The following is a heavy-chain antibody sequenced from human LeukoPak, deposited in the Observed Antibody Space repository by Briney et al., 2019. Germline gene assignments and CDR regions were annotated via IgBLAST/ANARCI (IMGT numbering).Heavy chain of an antibody. CDR3: AKDQEEGYSYXCYFDX. D-gene: IGHD5-18*01. CDR2: ISYDGSNK. CDR1: GFTFSSYG. J-gene: IGHJ4*02. V-gene: IGHV3-30*18. Sequence: GGSLRLSCAASGFTFSSYGMHWVRQAPGKGLEWVAVISYDGSNKYYADSVKGRFTISRDNSKNTLYLQMNSLRAEDTAVYYCAKDQEEGYSYXCYFDXXXXGTXXTVSS.